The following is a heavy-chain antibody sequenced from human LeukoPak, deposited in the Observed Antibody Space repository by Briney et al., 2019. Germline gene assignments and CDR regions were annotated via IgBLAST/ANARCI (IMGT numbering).Heavy chain of an antibody. Sequence: GESLKISCKGLGYSFSSYWNAWVRQRPGKGLEWMGIIYPGGSETRYDPSFQGQVTISADSSTSTAYLQWGSLRASDTAMYYCARASRDGYNQNFDHWGQRTLVTVSS. D-gene: IGHD5-24*01. CDR1: GYSFSSYW. J-gene: IGHJ4*02. V-gene: IGHV5-51*01. CDR3: ARASRDGYNQNFDH. CDR2: IYPGGSET.